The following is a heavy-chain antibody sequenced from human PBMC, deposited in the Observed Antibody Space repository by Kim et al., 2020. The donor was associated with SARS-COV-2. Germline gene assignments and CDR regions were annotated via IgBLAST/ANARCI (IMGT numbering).Heavy chain of an antibody. V-gene: IGHV3-30*02. D-gene: IGHD6-19*01. Sequence: ADPVKGRFTITRDNSKNTLYLQMNSLRAEDTAVYYCAKELGSGWPYYFDYWGQGTLVTVSS. CDR3: AKELGSGWPYYFDY. J-gene: IGHJ4*02.